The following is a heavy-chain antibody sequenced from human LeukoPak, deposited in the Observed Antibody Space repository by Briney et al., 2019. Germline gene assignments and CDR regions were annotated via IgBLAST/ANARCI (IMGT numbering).Heavy chain of an antibody. CDR3: VSHSDTLTSYSFDY. V-gene: IGHV3-53*01. D-gene: IGHD3-9*01. CDR2: IYSAGNT. J-gene: IGHJ4*02. CDR1: GFTVSSNY. Sequence: GGSLRLSCAASGFTVSSNYMSWVRQAPGKGLEWVSIIYSAGNTYYADSVKDRFTISRDSSKNTLSLQMNSLRAEDTAVYYCVSHSDTLTSYSFDYWGQGSLVTVSS.